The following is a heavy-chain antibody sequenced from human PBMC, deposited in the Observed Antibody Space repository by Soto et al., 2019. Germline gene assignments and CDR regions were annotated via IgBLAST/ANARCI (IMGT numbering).Heavy chain of an antibody. CDR1: GGSISSGGYS. J-gene: IGHJ4*02. V-gene: IGHV4-30-2*01. CDR3: ARAGGLGAVAVDY. CDR2: IYHSGST. D-gene: IGHD6-19*01. Sequence: QLQLQESGSGLVKPSQTLSLTCAVSGGSISSGGYSWRWIRQPPGKGLEWIGYIYHSGSTYSNPSLKSRVTISVDRSKNQFSLKLSSVTAADTAVYYCARAGGLGAVAVDYWGQGTLVTVSS.